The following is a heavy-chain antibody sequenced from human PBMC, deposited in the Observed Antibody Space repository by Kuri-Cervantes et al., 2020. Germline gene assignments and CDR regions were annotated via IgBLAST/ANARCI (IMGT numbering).Heavy chain of an antibody. Sequence: SVKVSCKASGYTFTSYAMNWVRQAPGQGLEWMGGIIATLGTTIYPQKFQGRVTITADKSTSTVYMELTSLRSEDTAMYYCASPIKYFDAWNSLPPFDYWGQGTLVTVSS. CDR1: GYTFTSYA. CDR3: ASPIKYFDAWNSLPPFDY. V-gene: IGHV1-69*10. J-gene: IGHJ4*02. CDR2: IIATLGTT. D-gene: IGHD3-3*01.